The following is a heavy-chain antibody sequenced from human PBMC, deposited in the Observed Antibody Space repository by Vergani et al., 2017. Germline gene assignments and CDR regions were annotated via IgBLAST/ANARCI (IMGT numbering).Heavy chain of an antibody. CDR1: GFTFSRYA. J-gene: IGHJ5*02. CDR3: AKEGGEGSGSYLNDGFDP. Sequence: EVQLLESGGGLVQPGGSLRLSCAASGFTFSRYAMSWVRQAPGKGLEWVSAISGSGGSTYYADSVKGRFTISRGNSKNTLYLQMNSLRAEDTAVYYCAKEGGEGSGSYLNDGFDPWGQGTLVTVSS. CDR2: ISGSGGST. V-gene: IGHV3-23*01. D-gene: IGHD3-10*01.